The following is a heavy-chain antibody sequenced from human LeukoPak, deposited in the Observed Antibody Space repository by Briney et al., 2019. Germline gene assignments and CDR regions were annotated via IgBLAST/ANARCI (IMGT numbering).Heavy chain of an antibody. Sequence: GGSLRLSCAASGFTFSSYAMSWVRQAPGKGLEWVAVISHDGSDKYYVDSVKGRFTISRDNSKNTLYLQMNTLRTEDTAVYYCAKDSSGSYYSGGFDYWGQGALVTVSS. CDR1: GFTFSSYA. CDR2: ISHDGSDK. D-gene: IGHD3-10*01. CDR3: AKDSSGSYYSGGFDY. J-gene: IGHJ4*02. V-gene: IGHV3-30*18.